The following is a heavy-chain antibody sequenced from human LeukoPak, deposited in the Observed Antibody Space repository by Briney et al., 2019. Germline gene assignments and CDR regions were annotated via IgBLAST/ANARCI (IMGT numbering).Heavy chain of an antibody. CDR2: IIPIFGTA. Sequence: SVKDSCKASGGTFSSYAISWVRQAPGQGLEWMGGIIPIFGTANYAQKFQGRVTITADESTSTAYMELSSLRSEDTAVYYCARTSVAGTSWFDPWGQGTLVTVSS. J-gene: IGHJ5*02. V-gene: IGHV1-69*13. D-gene: IGHD6-19*01. CDR3: ARTSVAGTSWFDP. CDR1: GGTFSSYA.